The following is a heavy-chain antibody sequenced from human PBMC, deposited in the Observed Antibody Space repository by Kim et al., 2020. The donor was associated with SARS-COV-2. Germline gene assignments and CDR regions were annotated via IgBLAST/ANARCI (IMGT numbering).Heavy chain of an antibody. CDR3: AREGRGVGYCSSTSCYRGALGP. J-gene: IGHJ5*02. CDR2: IIPIFGTA. Sequence: SVKVSCKASGGTFSSYAISWVRQAPGQGLEWMGGIIPIFGTANYAQKFQGRVTITADESTSTAYMELSSLRSEDTAVYYCAREGRGVGYCSSTSCYRGALGPWGQGTLVTVSS. V-gene: IGHV1-69*13. D-gene: IGHD2-2*02. CDR1: GGTFSSYA.